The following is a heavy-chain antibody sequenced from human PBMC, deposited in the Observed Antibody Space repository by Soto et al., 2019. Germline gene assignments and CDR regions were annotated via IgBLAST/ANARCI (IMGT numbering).Heavy chain of an antibody. CDR1: GGTFSSYA. V-gene: IGHV1-69*06. CDR3: ATWYDSSGYYRVGSWFDP. J-gene: IGHJ5*02. D-gene: IGHD3-22*01. Sequence: SVKVSCKASGGTFSSYAISWVRQAPGQGLEWMGGIIPIFGTANYAQKLQGRVTITADKSTSTAYMELSSLRSEDTAVYYCATWYDSSGYYRVGSWFDPWGQGTLVTVSS. CDR2: IIPIFGTA.